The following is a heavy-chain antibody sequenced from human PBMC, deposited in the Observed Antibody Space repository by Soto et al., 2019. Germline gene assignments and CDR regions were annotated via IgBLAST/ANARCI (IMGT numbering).Heavy chain of an antibody. D-gene: IGHD2-21*02. CDR3: ASKAARGGDCYAVHS. J-gene: IGHJ4*02. CDR2: IIPLFGTA. V-gene: IGHV1-69*06. Sequence: QVYLVQSGAEVKKPGSSVKISCKASGGIFSSNTINWVRQAAGQGLEWMGGIIPLFGTANYAEKFQGRVTITADKSTKTEYMELTSLRSEDTAVYYRASKAARGGDCYAVHSWGQGTRVTVSS. CDR1: GGIFSSNT.